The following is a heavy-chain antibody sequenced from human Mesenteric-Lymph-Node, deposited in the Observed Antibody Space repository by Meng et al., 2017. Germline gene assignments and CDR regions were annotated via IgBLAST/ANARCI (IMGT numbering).Heavy chain of an antibody. J-gene: IGHJ4*02. Sequence: QVQLQQWGAGLLKPSETLSLTCAVYGGSFSAYYWSWIRQPPGKGLEWIGEINHSGSPNYNPYLKSRVTISADTSKTQFSLKLSSATAADTAVYYCARLGDCRSTNCLDYWGQGTLVTVSS. D-gene: IGHD2-2*01. CDR3: ARLGDCRSTNCLDY. CDR1: GGSFSAYY. CDR2: INHSGSP. V-gene: IGHV4-34*01.